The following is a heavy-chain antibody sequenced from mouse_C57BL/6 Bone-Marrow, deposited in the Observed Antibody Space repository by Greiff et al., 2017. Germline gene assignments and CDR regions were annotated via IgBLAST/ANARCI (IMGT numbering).Heavy chain of an antibody. Sequence: VQLQQPGAELVRPGSSVKLSCKASGYTFTSYWMHWVKQRPIQGLEWIGNIDPSDSETHYNQKFKDKATLTVDKSSSTAYMQLSSLTSEDSAVYYCARDTMVTTGRFAYWGQGTLVTVSA. CDR3: ARDTMVTTGRFAY. D-gene: IGHD2-2*01. V-gene: IGHV1-52*01. J-gene: IGHJ3*01. CDR1: GYTFTSYW. CDR2: IDPSDSET.